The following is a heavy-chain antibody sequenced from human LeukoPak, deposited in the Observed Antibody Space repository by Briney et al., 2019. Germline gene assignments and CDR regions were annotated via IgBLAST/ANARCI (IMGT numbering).Heavy chain of an antibody. V-gene: IGHV3-48*01. CDR2: ISTSSGTV. J-gene: IGHJ4*02. Sequence: GGSLRLSCAASGFSFSTYSMNWVRQAPGKGLEWVSYISTSSGTVFYADSVKGRFTVSRDNSKNTLYVQMNSLRAEDTAVYYCAKDRQSRGSLGFDYWGQGALVIVSS. CDR1: GFSFSTYS. D-gene: IGHD3-22*01. CDR3: AKDRQSRGSLGFDY.